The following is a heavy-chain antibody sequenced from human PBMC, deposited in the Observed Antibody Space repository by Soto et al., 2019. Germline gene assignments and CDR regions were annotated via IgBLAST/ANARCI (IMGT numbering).Heavy chain of an antibody. V-gene: IGHV3-23*01. D-gene: IGHD6-13*01. CDR2: ISGSGGST. Sequence: GGSLSLSFGSSGFTFNIYALSWVRQAPGKGLEWVSAISGSGGSTYYADSVKGRFTISRDNSKNTLYLQMNSLRAEDTAVYYCAKTSMQLVFDLWRRGTLV. J-gene: IGHJ2*01. CDR1: GFTFNIYA. CDR3: AKTSMQLVFDL.